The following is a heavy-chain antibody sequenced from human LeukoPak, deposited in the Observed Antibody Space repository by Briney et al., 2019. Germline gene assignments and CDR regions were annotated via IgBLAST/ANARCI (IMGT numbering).Heavy chain of an antibody. CDR1: GYSFPNYW. CDR2: MYPGDSDT. CDR3: ARVDDFWSGYRLFDY. J-gene: IGHJ4*02. Sequence: GESLKISCKGSGYSFPNYWIGWVRQMPGKGLEWMGIMYPGDSDTRYSPSFQGQVTISADKSISTAYLQWSSLKASDTAMYYCARVDDFWSGYRLFDYWGQGTLVTVSS. V-gene: IGHV5-51*01. D-gene: IGHD3-3*01.